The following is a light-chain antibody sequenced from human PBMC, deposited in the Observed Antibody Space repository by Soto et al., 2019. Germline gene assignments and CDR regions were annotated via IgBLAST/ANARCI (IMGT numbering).Light chain of an antibody. J-gene: IGKJ4*01. Sequence: ETVMTQSPATLSVSPGERATLSCRASQTISSNLAWYQQKPGQAPRLLMFRTSTRATGIPARFSGSGSGTEFNITISSLQSEDSAVYYCQQYHNWPRATFGGGTKVDIK. CDR1: QTISSN. CDR3: QQYHNWPRAT. CDR2: RTS. V-gene: IGKV3-15*01.